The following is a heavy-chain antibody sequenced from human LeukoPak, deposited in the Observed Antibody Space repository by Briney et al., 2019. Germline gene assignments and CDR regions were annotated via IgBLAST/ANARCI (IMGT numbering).Heavy chain of an antibody. CDR1: GFTFSNFW. CDR2: IYGDGSFT. V-gene: IGHV3-74*01. Sequence: GGSLRLSCAASGFTFSNFWMHWVRQAPGKGLVWVALIYGDGSFTRYADSVKGRFTISRDNAKNSLYLQMNSLRAEDSALYYCAKDVGGGYCSGTSCYFFDYWGQGTLVTVSS. J-gene: IGHJ4*02. D-gene: IGHD2-2*01. CDR3: AKDVGGGYCSGTSCYFFDY.